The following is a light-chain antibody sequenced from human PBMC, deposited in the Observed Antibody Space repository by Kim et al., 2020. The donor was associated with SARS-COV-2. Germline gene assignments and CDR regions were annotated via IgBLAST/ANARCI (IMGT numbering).Light chain of an antibody. CDR2: DAS. CDR3: QQYNSWPPLYT. CDR1: LSVSNN. V-gene: IGKV3-15*01. J-gene: IGKJ2*01. Sequence: PGERAALSCRASLSVSNNLAWYQQKPGQAPRLLIYDASTRATGIPARFSGGGSGTEFTLTISSLQSEDFAVYYCQQYNSWPPLYTFGQGTKLEI.